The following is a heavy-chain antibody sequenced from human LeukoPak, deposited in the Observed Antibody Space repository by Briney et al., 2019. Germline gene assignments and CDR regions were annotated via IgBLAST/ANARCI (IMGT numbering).Heavy chain of an antibody. CDR3: AREGVSEYNWFDP. D-gene: IGHD3-10*01. Sequence: PWETLSLTCTVSGVSISSSYSYWGWIRQPPGKGLEWIGYIYYSGSTNYNPSLKSRVTISVDTSKNQFSLKLSSVTAADTAVYYCAREGVSEYNWFDPWGQGTLVTVSS. CDR1: GVSISSSYSY. CDR2: IYYSGST. J-gene: IGHJ5*02. V-gene: IGHV4-61*01.